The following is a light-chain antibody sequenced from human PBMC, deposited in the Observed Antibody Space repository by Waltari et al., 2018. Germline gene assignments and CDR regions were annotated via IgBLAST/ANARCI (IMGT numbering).Light chain of an antibody. CDR2: EAS. Sequence: EIVLTQSPATLSLSPGERATLSCRASQSVSHYLAWFQQKPGQAPRLLIYEASRRATGIRTRFSGSGSATDFTLTISSLEPEDFAVYYCQQRSNWLFTFGPGTKVEIK. CDR3: QQRSNWLFT. V-gene: IGKV3-11*01. J-gene: IGKJ3*01. CDR1: QSVSHY.